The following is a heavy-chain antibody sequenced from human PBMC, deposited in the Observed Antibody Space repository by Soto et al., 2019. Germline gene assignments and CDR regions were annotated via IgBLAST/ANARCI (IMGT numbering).Heavy chain of an antibody. CDR2: IYWDDDK. CDR1: GFSLSTSGVG. CDR3: AHSLIPNWGSRGAFDY. V-gene: IGHV2-5*02. D-gene: IGHD7-27*01. Sequence: QITLKESGPTLVKPTQTLTLTCTFSGFSLSTSGVGVGWIRHPPGKALEWLALIYWDDDKRYSPSLKIRLTITTDTSKNQVVLTMTNMDPVDTATYYCAHSLIPNWGSRGAFDYWGQGTLVTVSS. J-gene: IGHJ4*02.